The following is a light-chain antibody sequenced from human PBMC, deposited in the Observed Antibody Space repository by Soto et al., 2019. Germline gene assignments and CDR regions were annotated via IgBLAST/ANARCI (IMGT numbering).Light chain of an antibody. V-gene: IGKV3-20*01. CDR1: QSVSNNY. CDR2: GSS. CDR3: QQYGSSYPYT. Sequence: EVVLTQSPGTLSLSPGERATLSCRASQSVSNNYFAWYQQKPGQAPRLLIFGSSDRAAGIPDRFSGSGSVTDCTLAISRLEHEAFAVYYCQQYGSSYPYTFGQGTKVEIK. J-gene: IGKJ2*01.